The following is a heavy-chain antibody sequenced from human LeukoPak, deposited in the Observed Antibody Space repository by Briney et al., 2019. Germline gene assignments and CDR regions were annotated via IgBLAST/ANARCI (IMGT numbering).Heavy chain of an antibody. J-gene: IGHJ6*02. CDR1: GYTFTSYG. D-gene: IGHD3-3*01. Sequence: ASVKVSCKASGYTFTSYGISWVRQAPGQGLEWMGWISAYNGNTNYAQKLQGRVTMTTDTSTSTAYMELRSLRSDDTAVYYCARVVPGFWSGYSYYYYGMDVWGQGTTVTVPS. V-gene: IGHV1-18*01. CDR2: ISAYNGNT. CDR3: ARVVPGFWSGYSYYYYGMDV.